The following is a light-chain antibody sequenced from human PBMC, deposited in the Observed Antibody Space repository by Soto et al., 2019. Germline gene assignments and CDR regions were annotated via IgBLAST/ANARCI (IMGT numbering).Light chain of an antibody. CDR2: KAS. Sequence: DIQMTQSPSTLSASLGDRVTITCRASQSISSWLAWYQQKPGKAPKLLIYKASSLESGVPSRFSGSGSGTEFTLTISSLQPDDFATYYCQQYTGTFGQGTKVDI. CDR3: QQYTGT. V-gene: IGKV1-5*03. J-gene: IGKJ1*01. CDR1: QSISSW.